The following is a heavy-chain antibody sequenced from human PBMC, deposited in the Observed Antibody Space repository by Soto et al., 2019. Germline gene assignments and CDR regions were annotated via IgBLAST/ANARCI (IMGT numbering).Heavy chain of an antibody. CDR1: GFTFSAYN. Sequence: GGSLRLSCTASGFTFSAYNINWVRQAPGKGLEWVSYISSSSSHIYYADSVKGRFTISRDNAKNSLYLQMNSLRDEDTAVYYCARGLITGTTYGMDVWGQGTTVTVSS. D-gene: IGHD1-7*01. V-gene: IGHV3-48*02. CDR3: ARGLITGTTYGMDV. J-gene: IGHJ6*02. CDR2: ISSSSSHI.